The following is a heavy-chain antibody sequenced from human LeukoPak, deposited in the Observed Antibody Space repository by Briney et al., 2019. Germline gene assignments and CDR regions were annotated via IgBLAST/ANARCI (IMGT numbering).Heavy chain of an antibody. Sequence: SETLSLTCTVSGGSISSSSYYWGWIRQPTGKGLEWIGSIYYSGSTYYNPSLKSRVTISVDTSKNQFSLKLSSVTAADTAVYYCARELGSGNWFGPWGQGTLVTVSS. CDR3: ARELGSGNWFGP. V-gene: IGHV4-39*02. J-gene: IGHJ5*02. CDR2: IYYSGST. CDR1: GGSISSSSYY. D-gene: IGHD6-25*01.